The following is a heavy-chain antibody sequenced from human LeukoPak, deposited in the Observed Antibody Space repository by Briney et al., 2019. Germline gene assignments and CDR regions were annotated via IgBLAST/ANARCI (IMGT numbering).Heavy chain of an antibody. CDR2: IKQDGSEK. J-gene: IGHJ4*02. CDR3: AKEVVTANNFDY. Sequence: GGSLRLSCAASGFTFSSYWMSWVRQAPGKGLEWVANIKQDGSEKYYVDSVKGRFTISRDNSKNTLSLEMNSLRAEDTAVYYCAKEVVTANNFDYWGQGTLVTVSS. D-gene: IGHD2-21*02. CDR1: GFTFSSYW. V-gene: IGHV3-7*03.